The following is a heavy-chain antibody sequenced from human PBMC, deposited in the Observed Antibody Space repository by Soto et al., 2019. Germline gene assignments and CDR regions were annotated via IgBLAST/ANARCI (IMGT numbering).Heavy chain of an antibody. V-gene: IGHV3-30*18. CDR2: VSSEGTEK. Sequence: QVQLEESGGGVVQPGRSLRLTCTVSGFNLNNFGMHWVRRAPGKGLEWVASVSSEGTEKYFSESVRGRFTISRDTSRKTLYLQMTGLRTGDTAVYCCAKDYLGSSNVFDVWGRGTVVSVSS. J-gene: IGHJ3*01. D-gene: IGHD2-2*01. CDR1: GFNLNNFG. CDR3: AKDYLGSSNVFDV.